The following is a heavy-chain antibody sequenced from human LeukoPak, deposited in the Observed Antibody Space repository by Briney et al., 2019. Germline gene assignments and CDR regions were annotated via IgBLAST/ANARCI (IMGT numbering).Heavy chain of an antibody. D-gene: IGHD3-22*01. Sequence: ASVKVSCKASGYTFTSYYMHWVRQAPGQGLEWMGIINPSGGSTSYAQKFQGRVTMTRNTSISTAYMELSSLRSEDTAVYYCARSDDSSGYYSGAFDIWGQGTMVTVSS. J-gene: IGHJ3*02. CDR1: GYTFTSYY. CDR3: ARSDDSSGYYSGAFDI. CDR2: INPSGGST. V-gene: IGHV1-46*01.